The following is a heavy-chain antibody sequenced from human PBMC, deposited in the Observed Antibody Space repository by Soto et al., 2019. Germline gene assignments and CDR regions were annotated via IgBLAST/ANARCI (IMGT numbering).Heavy chain of an antibody. Sequence: GGSLRLSCAASGFTFNNYAMNWVRQAPGKGLEWVATISSTVGSTYYADSVKGRFTISRDNSKNTLYLQMNGLRVEDTAVYYCAKDRLAGNFDYWGQGTQVTVSS. J-gene: IGHJ4*02. V-gene: IGHV3-23*01. CDR2: ISSTVGST. CDR3: AKDRLAGNFDY. CDR1: GFTFNNYA.